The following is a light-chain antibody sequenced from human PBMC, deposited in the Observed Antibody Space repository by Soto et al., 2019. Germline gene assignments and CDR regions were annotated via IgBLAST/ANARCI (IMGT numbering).Light chain of an antibody. CDR2: DVF. Sequence: QPVLTQPPSASGSPGQSVTISCTGTSRDIGGYDFVSWYQQHPGKAPKLMIYDVFKRPSGVPDRFSGSKSGNTASLTVSGLQADDEADYYCSSYGGSNNLLFGGGTQLTVL. V-gene: IGLV2-8*01. CDR3: SSYGGSNNLL. J-gene: IGLJ2*01. CDR1: SRDIGGYDF.